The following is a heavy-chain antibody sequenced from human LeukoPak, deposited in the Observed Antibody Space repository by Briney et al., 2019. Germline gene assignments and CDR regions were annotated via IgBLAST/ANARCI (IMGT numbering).Heavy chain of an antibody. Sequence: SQTLSLTCTVSGGSISSGGYYWSWIRQHPGKGLEWIGYIYYSGSTYYNPSLKSRVTISVDTSKNQFSLKPSSVTAADTAVYYCAREAGMTTVTKPLWYFDLWGRGTLVTVSS. CDR3: AREAGMTTVTKPLWYFDL. J-gene: IGHJ2*01. CDR2: IYYSGST. V-gene: IGHV4-31*03. D-gene: IGHD4-17*01. CDR1: GGSISSGGYY.